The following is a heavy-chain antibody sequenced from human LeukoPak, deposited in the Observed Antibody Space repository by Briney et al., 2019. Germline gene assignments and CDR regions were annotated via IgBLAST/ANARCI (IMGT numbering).Heavy chain of an antibody. CDR3: ARASPKWELLSGYYYYYMDV. CDR2: IIPIFGTA. CDR1: GGTFSSYA. J-gene: IGHJ6*03. Sequence: SVKVSCKASGGTFSSYAISWVRQAPGQGLEWVGGIIPIFGTANYAQKFQGRVTITADESTSTAYMELSSLRSEDTAVYYCARASPKWELLSGYYYYYMDVWGKGTTVTISS. V-gene: IGHV1-69*13. D-gene: IGHD1-26*01.